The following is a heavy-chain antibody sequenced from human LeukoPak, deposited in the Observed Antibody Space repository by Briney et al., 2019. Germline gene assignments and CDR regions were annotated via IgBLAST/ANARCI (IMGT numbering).Heavy chain of an antibody. CDR2: INPSGGST. V-gene: IGHV1-46*01. D-gene: IGHD1/OR15-1a*01. CDR3: ARGTRTYDY. J-gene: IGHJ4*02. Sequence: VASVTVSCKASGYTFTTYYVHWVRQAPGQGLEWMGIINPSGGSTTYAQKFRGRLTMTRDMSTSTVYMELSSLRPEDTAVYYCARGTRTYDYWGQGTLVSVSS. CDR1: GYTFTTYY.